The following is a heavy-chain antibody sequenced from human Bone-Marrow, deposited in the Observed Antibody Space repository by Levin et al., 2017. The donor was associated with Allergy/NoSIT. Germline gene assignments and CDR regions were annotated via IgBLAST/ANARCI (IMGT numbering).Heavy chain of an antibody. CDR3: AHRRGGYNWNHGDFDY. CDR1: GFSLSPSGVG. V-gene: IGHV2-5*02. CDR2: CYWDDDN. D-gene: IGHD1-14*01. Sequence: SGPTLVKPTETLTLTCSFSGFSLSPSGVGVGWIRQPPGKALEWLAFCYWDDDNRYSPSLKSRLTVAKGTSKDHVVLTMTNMNPVDTATYYCAHRRGGYNWNHGDFDYWGQGILVTVSS. J-gene: IGHJ4*02.